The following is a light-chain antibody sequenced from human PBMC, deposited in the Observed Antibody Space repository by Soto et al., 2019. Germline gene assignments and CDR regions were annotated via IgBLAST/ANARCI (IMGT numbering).Light chain of an antibody. Sequence: DIQMTHSPSTLSASVGDRVTITCRSSQSISTLLAWYQQKPGKAPELLISDASSLESGVPSRFSGSGSGAEFTLTISSLQPDDFATYYCQQYYSYPPTLGGGTKVDIK. V-gene: IGKV1-5*01. CDR3: QQYYSYPPT. CDR2: DAS. J-gene: IGKJ4*01. CDR1: QSISTL.